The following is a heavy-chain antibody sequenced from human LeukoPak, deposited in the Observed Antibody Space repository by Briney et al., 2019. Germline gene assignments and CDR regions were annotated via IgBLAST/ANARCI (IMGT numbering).Heavy chain of an antibody. V-gene: IGHV3-48*03. CDR1: GFTFSSYE. CDR2: ISSSGSTI. J-gene: IGHJ4*02. D-gene: IGHD5-24*01. CDR3: AREGDGYILSD. Sequence: GGSLRLPCAASGFTFSSYEMNWVRQAPGKGLEWVSYISSSGSTIYYADSVKGRFTISRDNAKNSLYLQMNSLRAEDTAVYYCAREGDGYILSDWGQGTLVTVSS.